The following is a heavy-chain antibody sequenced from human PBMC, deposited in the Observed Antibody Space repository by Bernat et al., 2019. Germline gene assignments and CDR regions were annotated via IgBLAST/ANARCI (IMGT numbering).Heavy chain of an antibody. CDR2: IRSKANSYAA. D-gene: IGHD3-22*01. Sequence: EVQLVESGGGLVQPGGSLKLSCAVSGFTFSGAAIHWVRQASGKGLGWVGRIRSKANSYAAAYAASVKGRFTISRDDSKNTAYLQMNSLQTEDTAVYYCVRRRTDDSSGYFDYWGQGTLVTVSS. J-gene: IGHJ4*02. V-gene: IGHV3-73*01. CDR1: GFTFSGAA. CDR3: VRRRTDDSSGYFDY.